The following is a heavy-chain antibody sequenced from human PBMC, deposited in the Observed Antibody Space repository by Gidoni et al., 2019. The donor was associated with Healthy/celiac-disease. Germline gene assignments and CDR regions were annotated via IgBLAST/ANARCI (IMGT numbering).Heavy chain of an antibody. Sequence: QVQLQQWGAGLLKPSETLSLTCAVYGGSFSGYYWSWIRQPPGKGLEWIGEINHSGSTNYNPSLKSRVTISVDTSKNQFSLKLSSVTAADTAVYYCARKGGYCSSTSCYYYYYYYGMDVWGQGTTVTVSS. J-gene: IGHJ6*02. V-gene: IGHV4-34*01. D-gene: IGHD2-2*01. CDR3: ARKGGYCSSTSCYYYYYYYGMDV. CDR2: INHSGST. CDR1: GGSFSGYY.